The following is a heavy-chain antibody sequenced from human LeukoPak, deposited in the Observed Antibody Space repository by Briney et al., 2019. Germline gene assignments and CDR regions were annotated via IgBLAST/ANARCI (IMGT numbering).Heavy chain of an antibody. J-gene: IGHJ6*03. CDR2: IYSGGST. V-gene: IGHV3-53*01. CDR3: AGNYYYYMDV. Sequence: GGSLRLSCAASGVTVSSNYMSSVRQAPRGGLGWVSVIYSGGSTYYADSVKRRFTITRDNPKNTQYLQMNTLRAEDTAVYYCAGNYYYYMDVWGKGTTVTVSS. CDR1: GVTVSSNY.